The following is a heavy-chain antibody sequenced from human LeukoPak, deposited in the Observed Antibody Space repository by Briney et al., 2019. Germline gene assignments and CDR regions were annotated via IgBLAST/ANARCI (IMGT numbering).Heavy chain of an antibody. J-gene: IGHJ6*03. CDR2: IYYSGST. V-gene: IGHV4-61*01. CDR1: GYSISSGYY. Sequence: KPSETLSLTCAVSGYSISSGYYWSWIRQPPGKGLEWIGYIYYSGSTNYNPSLKSRVTISVDTSKNQFSLKLSSVTAADTAVYYCARDSQYYYYMDVWGKGTTVTVSS. CDR3: ARDSQYYYYMDV.